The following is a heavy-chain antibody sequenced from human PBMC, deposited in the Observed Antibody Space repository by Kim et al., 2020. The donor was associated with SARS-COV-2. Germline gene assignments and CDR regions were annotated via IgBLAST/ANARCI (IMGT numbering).Heavy chain of an antibody. CDR2: IYHSGST. CDR1: GGPIRISYW. CDR3: ATGGITIIVEDPIYADY. J-gene: IGHJ4*01. V-gene: IGHV4-4*02. D-gene: IGHD3-22*01. Sequence: SETLSLTCAVSGGPIRISYWYSWVHQPPGKALEWVGQIYHSGSTNSNPSLKSLVTISVDKSKNQFSLNLSSLTAADTAVYYCATGGITIIVEDPIYADY.